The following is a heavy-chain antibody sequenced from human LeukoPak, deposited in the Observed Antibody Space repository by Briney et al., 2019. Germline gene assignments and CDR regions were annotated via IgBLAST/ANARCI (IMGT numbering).Heavy chain of an antibody. J-gene: IGHJ5*02. Sequence: KPSETLSLTCAVYGGSFSGYYWSWIRQPPGKGLEWIGEINHSGSTNYNPSLKSRVTISVDTSKNQFSLKLSSVTAADTAVYYCAPRSVRGVPLRFDPWGQGTLVTVSS. D-gene: IGHD3-10*02. CDR2: INHSGST. CDR1: GGSFSGYY. CDR3: APRSVRGVPLRFDP. V-gene: IGHV4-34*01.